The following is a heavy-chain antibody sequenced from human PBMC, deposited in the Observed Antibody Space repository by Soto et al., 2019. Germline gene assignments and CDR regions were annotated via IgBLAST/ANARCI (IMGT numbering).Heavy chain of an antibody. CDR3: ARSGDLPYYYYGMDV. CDR2: ISGYNGNT. D-gene: IGHD4-17*01. Sequence: QVHLVQSGAEVKKPGASLKVSCKASGYTFTTYGINWVRQAPGQGLEWMGWISGYNGNTKYAQKFQGRVTMTTDTSTNTASMEVRSLRYDDMAVYYCARSGDLPYYYYGMDVWGQGNTVTVSS. CDR1: GYTFTTYG. J-gene: IGHJ6*02. V-gene: IGHV1-18*03.